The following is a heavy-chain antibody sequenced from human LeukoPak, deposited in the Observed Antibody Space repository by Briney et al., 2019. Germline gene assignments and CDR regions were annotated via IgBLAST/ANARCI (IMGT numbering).Heavy chain of an antibody. J-gene: IGHJ4*02. CDR3: ARDGSNSFDY. Sequence: SETLSLTCTVSGGSISSYYWSWIRQPPGKGLEWIGYIYYSGSTNYNPSLKSRVTISVDTSKNQFSLKLSSVTAADTAVYYCARDGSNSFDYWGQGTLVTVSS. CDR1: GGSISSYY. D-gene: IGHD2-15*01. CDR2: IYYSGST. V-gene: IGHV4-59*01.